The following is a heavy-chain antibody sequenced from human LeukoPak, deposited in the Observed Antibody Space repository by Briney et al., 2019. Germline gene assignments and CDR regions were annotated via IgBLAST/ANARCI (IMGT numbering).Heavy chain of an antibody. CDR1: GFTFSSYA. D-gene: IGHD1-26*01. CDR2: ISGSGGST. Sequence: GGSLRLSCAASGFTFSSYAMSWVRQAPGKGLEWVSAISGSGGSTYYADSVKGRFTISRDNSKNTLYLQMSSLRAEDTAVYYCAREGSGDEDNWFDPWGQGTLVTVSS. V-gene: IGHV3-23*01. CDR3: AREGSGDEDNWFDP. J-gene: IGHJ5*02.